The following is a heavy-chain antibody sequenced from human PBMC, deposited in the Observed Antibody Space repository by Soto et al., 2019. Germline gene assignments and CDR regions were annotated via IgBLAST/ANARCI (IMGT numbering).Heavy chain of an antibody. CDR1: GASISSYY. V-gene: IGHV4-59*01. CDR3: AAPPRY. CDR2: MHDSGST. Sequence: QVQLQESGPGLVKPSETLSLTCTVSGASISSYYWNWIRQSPGKGLEWIGYMHDSGSTSYNPSLNSRVTISVDTSRNQLSLKLTSVTAAETAVYYCAAPPRYWGQGILVTVSS. J-gene: IGHJ4*02. D-gene: IGHD6-6*01.